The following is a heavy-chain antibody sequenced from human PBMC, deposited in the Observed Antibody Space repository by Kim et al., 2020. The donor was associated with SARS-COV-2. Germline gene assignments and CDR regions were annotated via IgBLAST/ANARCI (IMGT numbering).Heavy chain of an antibody. Sequence: GGSLRLSCVGSGVSFNQNWMNWVRKAQGKGLEWVAHINHDASERSYEGSVKGRFTISRDNAKNTLYLQMNSLGVEDTSVYYCARGHSGVDVWGQGATVTVSS. J-gene: IGHJ6*02. CDR3: ARGHSGVDV. CDR2: INHDASER. V-gene: IGHV3-7*04. CDR1: GVSFNQNW.